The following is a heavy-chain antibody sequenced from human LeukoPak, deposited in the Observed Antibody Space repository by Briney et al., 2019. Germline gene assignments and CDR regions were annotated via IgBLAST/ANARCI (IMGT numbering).Heavy chain of an antibody. D-gene: IGHD1-14*01. J-gene: IGHJ5*02. V-gene: IGHV3-23*01. CDR1: EFTFSNYA. CDR3: AKGSGINHYHWIDP. CDR2: ISGGGGST. Sequence: PGGSLRLSCAASEFTFSNYAMNWVRQAPGTGLEWVSGISGGGGSTYYADSVEGRFTISRDNSKNSLYLQMDSLRAEDTALYYCAKGSGINHYHWIDPWGQGTLVTVSS.